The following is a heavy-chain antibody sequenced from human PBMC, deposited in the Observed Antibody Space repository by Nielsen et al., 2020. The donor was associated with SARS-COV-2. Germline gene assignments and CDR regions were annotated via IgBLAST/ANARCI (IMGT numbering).Heavy chain of an antibody. Sequence: GGSLRLSCAASGFTFDDYAMHWVRQAPGKGLEWVSGTSWNSGSIGYADSVKGRFTISRDNAKNSLYLQMNSLRAEDTALYYCAAGGVVAATETYGMDVWGQGTTVTVS. CDR3: AAGGVVAATETYGMDV. D-gene: IGHD2-15*01. CDR2: TSWNSGSI. J-gene: IGHJ6*02. CDR1: GFTFDDYA. V-gene: IGHV3-9*01.